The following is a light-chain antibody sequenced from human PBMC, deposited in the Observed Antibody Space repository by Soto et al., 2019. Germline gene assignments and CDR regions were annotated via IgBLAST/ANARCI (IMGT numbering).Light chain of an antibody. CDR2: EGS. CDR3: CSYAGSSTVV. J-gene: IGLJ2*01. V-gene: IGLV2-23*01. Sequence: QSVLNQPASVSGAPGQSITISCTGTSSDVWSYNLVSWYQQHPGKAPKLMIYEGSKRPSGVSNRFSGSKSGNTASLTISGLQAEDEADYYCCSYAGSSTVVFGGGTKVTVL. CDR1: SSDVWSYNL.